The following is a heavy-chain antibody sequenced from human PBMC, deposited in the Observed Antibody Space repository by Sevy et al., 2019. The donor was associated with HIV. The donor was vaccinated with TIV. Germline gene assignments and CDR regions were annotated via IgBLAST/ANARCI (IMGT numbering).Heavy chain of an antibody. D-gene: IGHD4-4*01. Sequence: SETLSLTCTVSGGSISSGDYNWNWIRQLPGKGLEWIGYIYYSGLTYYNPSLKSRITLSVDTSENQFSLTLSSVTAADTAVYYCARSYSDYSNALAFDYWGQGTLVTVSS. J-gene: IGHJ4*02. V-gene: IGHV4-30-4*01. CDR2: IYYSGLT. CDR3: ARSYSDYSNALAFDY. CDR1: GGSISSGDYN.